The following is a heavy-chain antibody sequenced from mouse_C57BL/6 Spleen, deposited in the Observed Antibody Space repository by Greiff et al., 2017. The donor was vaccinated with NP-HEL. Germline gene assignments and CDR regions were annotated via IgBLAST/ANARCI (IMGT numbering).Heavy chain of an antibody. CDR3: AKNSIKGYAMDY. V-gene: IGHV2-4*01. CDR1: GFSLTSYG. D-gene: IGHD2-4*01. CDR2: IWSGGST. Sequence: VQVVESGPGLVQPSQSLSITCTVSGFSLTSYGVHWVRQPPGKGLEWLGVIWSGGSTDYNAAFISRLSISKDNSKSQVFFKMNSLQADDTAIYYCAKNSIKGYAMDYWGQGTSVTVSS. J-gene: IGHJ4*01.